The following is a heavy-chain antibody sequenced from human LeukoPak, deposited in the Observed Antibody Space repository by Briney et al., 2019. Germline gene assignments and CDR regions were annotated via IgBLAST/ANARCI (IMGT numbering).Heavy chain of an antibody. CDR1: GFTFSSYS. CDR3: ARYDYSNLYYFDY. V-gene: IGHV3-21*01. J-gene: IGHJ4*02. D-gene: IGHD4-11*01. CDR2: ISSSSSYI. Sequence: GGSLRLSCAASGFTFSSYSMNWVRQAPGKGLEWVSSISSSSSYIYYADSVKGRFTISRDNAKNSLYLQMNSLRAEDTAVYYCARYDYSNLYYFDYWGQGTLATVSS.